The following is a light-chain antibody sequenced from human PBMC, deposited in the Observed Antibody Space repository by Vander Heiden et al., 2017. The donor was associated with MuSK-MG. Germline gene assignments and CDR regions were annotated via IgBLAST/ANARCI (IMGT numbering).Light chain of an antibody. CDR1: QDISNY. CDR2: DAS. V-gene: IGKV1-33*01. CDR3: QQNDNLPLT. Sequence: DIQMTQSPSPLSAPVGNRVTISSQRRQDISNYLNWFQQKPGKAPKFLIYDASNLETGIPSRFSGSGSGTDFTLTISSLQVEDIATYYCQQNDNLPLTFGGGTKVEIK. J-gene: IGKJ4*01.